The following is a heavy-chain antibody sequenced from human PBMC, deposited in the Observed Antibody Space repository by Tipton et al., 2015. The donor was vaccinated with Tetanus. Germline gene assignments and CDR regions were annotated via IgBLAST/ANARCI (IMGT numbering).Heavy chain of an antibody. CDR3: ARANNEFPKKCPFDY. V-gene: IGHV4-61*01. Sequence: TLSLTCSVSGGSISSGSYYWSWVRQPPGKGLEYLGYILYGKSTHYNPSLQSRLSMSGDPVKNQFSLRLTSVTAADTAVYYCARANNEFPKKCPFDYWGQGALVIVSS. CDR2: ILYGKST. D-gene: IGHD1-1*01. CDR1: GGSISSGSYY. J-gene: IGHJ4*02.